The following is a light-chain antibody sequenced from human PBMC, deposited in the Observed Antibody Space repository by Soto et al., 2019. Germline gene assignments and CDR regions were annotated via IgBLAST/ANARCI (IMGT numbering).Light chain of an antibody. CDR2: EVS. J-gene: IGLJ2*01. CDR1: SSDVGGYNY. Sequence: QSALTQPASVSGSPGQSITISCTGTSSDVGGYNYVSWYQQHPGEAPKLMISEVSNRPSGVSNRFSGSKSGNTASPTISGLQAEDEADYYCSSYTSSSTLVFGGGTKLTVL. CDR3: SSYTSSSTLV. V-gene: IGLV2-14*01.